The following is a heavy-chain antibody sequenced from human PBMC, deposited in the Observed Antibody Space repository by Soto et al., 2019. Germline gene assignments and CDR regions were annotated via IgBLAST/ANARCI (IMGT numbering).Heavy chain of an antibody. J-gene: IGHJ4*02. Sequence: VQLVESGGGVVQPGRSLRLSCAASGFTFSSYDMHWVRQATGKGLEWVSAIGTAGDTYYPGSVKGRFTISRENAKNSLYLQMNSLRAGDTAVYYCARAADGYNFDLDYWGQGTLVTVSS. D-gene: IGHD5-12*01. CDR2: IGTAGDT. CDR1: GFTFSSYD. V-gene: IGHV3-13*01. CDR3: ARAADGYNFDLDY.